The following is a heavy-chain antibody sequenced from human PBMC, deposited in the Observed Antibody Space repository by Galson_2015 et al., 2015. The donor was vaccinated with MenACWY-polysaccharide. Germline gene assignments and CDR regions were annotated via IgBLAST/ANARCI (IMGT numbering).Heavy chain of an antibody. Sequence: SLRLSCAASGFDFTRYSMNWVRQAPGKGLEWLSYITGSSDTIYYADSVKGRFTISRDNAQNSLVLQLRSLTVEDTAVYYCARERATVIADSNGMDVWGQGTMVIVSS. D-gene: IGHD2-21*01. CDR3: ARERATVIADSNGMDV. J-gene: IGHJ6*02. V-gene: IGHV3-48*01. CDR2: ITGSSDTI. CDR1: GFDFTRYS.